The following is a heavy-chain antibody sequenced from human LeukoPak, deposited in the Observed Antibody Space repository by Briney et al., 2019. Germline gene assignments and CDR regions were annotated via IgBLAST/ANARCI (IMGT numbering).Heavy chain of an antibody. CDR1: GFTFSSYA. CDR3: AKAHIDGDGYYYFDN. D-gene: IGHD3-22*01. V-gene: IGHV3-23*01. Sequence: PGRSLRLSCAASGFTFSSYAMSWVRQAPGKGLEWVSDIKGGGGKTYYADSVKGRFTISRDNSKNKLYLQMSSLRAEDTAVYYCAKAHIDGDGYYYFDNWGQGTLVSVSS. J-gene: IGHJ4*02. CDR2: IKGGGGKT.